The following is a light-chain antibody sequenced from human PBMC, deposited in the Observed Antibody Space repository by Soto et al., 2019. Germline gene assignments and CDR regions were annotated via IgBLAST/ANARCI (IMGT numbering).Light chain of an antibody. Sequence: DIVMTQTPLSLPVTPGEPASISCRSSQSILDSDDGYPHLAWYVQKPGQSPQLLIYTVSYRASGVPDRFSGSGSGTDFTLKISRVEAEDVGVYYCMQRIEFPLTFGGGTKVEIK. CDR3: MQRIEFPLT. CDR1: QSILDSDDGYPH. J-gene: IGKJ4*01. V-gene: IGKV2-40*01. CDR2: TVS.